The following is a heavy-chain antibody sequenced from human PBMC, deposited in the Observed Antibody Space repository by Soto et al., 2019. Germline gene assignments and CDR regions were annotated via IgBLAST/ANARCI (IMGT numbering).Heavy chain of an antibody. V-gene: IGHV3-30*18. D-gene: IGHD3-16*01. CDR3: AKDRGIYETLDAFDI. CDR1: GFTFSRYG. J-gene: IGHJ3*02. Sequence: VGSLRLSCAASGFTFSRYGMHWVRQAPCKGLEWVAVISYDESNKYYADSVKGRFTISRDNSKNTLDLQMNSLRAEDTAVYYCAKDRGIYETLDAFDIWGQGTMVTV. CDR2: ISYDESNK.